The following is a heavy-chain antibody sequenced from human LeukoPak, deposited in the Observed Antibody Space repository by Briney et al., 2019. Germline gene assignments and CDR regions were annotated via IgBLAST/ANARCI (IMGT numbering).Heavy chain of an antibody. V-gene: IGHV3-7*01. CDR2: IRQDGSEK. D-gene: IGHD6-13*01. CDR1: GFTFTDYW. J-gene: IGHJ4*01. Sequence: PGGSLRLSCAVSGFTFTDYWMNWVRQAPGKGLEWVASIRQDGSEKTYVDSVKGRFTISRDNTKNSLSLQVNSLRVEDTAVYYCARDGTAAGLYFDLWGQGTLVTGSS. CDR3: ARDGTAAGLYFDL.